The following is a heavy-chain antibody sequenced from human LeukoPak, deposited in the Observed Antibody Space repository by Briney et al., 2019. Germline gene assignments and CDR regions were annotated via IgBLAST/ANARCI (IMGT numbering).Heavy chain of an antibody. CDR1: GXXXXSYW. J-gene: IGHJ5*02. CDR3: ASYDFWSGFFDP. D-gene: IGHD3-3*01. V-gene: IGHV5-51*01. CDR2: IYPGDSDT. Sequence: ISXXGSGXXXXSYWIGWVRQMPGKGVEWMGIIYPGDSDTRDSPSFEGQVTISADKSISTAYLQWSSLKASDTAMYYCASYDFWSGFFDPWGQGTLVTVSS.